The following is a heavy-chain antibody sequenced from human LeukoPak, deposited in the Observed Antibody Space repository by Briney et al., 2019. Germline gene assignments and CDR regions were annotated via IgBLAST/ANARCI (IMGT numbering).Heavy chain of an antibody. J-gene: IGHJ5*02. V-gene: IGHV4-39*01. CDR3: ARASSSSWYPNWFDP. Sequence: SETLSLTCTVSGGSISSSSYYWGWIRQPPGKGLEWIGSIYYSGSTYYNPSLKSRVTISVDTSKNQFSLKLSSVTAADTAVYYCARASSSSWYPNWFDPWGQGTLVTVSS. CDR2: IYYSGST. D-gene: IGHD6-13*01. CDR1: GGSISSSSYY.